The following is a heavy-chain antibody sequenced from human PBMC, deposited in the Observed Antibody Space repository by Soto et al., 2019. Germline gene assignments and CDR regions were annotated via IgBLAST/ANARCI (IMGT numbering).Heavy chain of an antibody. Sequence: PSETLSLTCTVSGGSISSYYWSWIRQPPGKGLEWIGYIYYSGSTNYNPSLKSRVTISVDTSKNQFSLKLSSVTAADTAVYYCARERSSGTRYYYYGMDVWGQRTTVTVSS. D-gene: IGHD1-1*01. J-gene: IGHJ6*02. CDR3: ARERSSGTRYYYYGMDV. V-gene: IGHV4-59*01. CDR2: IYYSGST. CDR1: GGSISSYY.